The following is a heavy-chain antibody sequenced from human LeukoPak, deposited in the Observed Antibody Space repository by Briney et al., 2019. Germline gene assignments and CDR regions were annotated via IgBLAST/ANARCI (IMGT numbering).Heavy chain of an antibody. D-gene: IGHD2-2*01. V-gene: IGHV3-23*01. CDR2: ISGSAYST. CDR3: AKSGPYCSSTTCNYFDY. Sequence: PGGSLRLSRAASRFTFSNFAMSWVRQAPGKGLEWVSTISGSAYSTYYADSVKGRFTISRDNSKNALFLQMNSLSAEDTAVYYCAKSGPYCSSTTCNYFDYWGQGTLVTVSS. J-gene: IGHJ4*02. CDR1: RFTFSNFA.